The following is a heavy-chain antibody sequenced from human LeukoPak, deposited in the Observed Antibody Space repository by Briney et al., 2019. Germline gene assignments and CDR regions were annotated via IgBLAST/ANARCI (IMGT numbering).Heavy chain of an antibody. Sequence: SETLFLTCAVYGGSFSGYYWSWIRQPPGKGLEWIGEINHSGSTNYNPSLKSRVTISVDTSKNQFSLKLSSVTAADTAVYYCARHYGYSSGWYVGPYYFDYWGQGTLVTVSS. CDR3: ARHYGYSSGWYVGPYYFDY. CDR2: INHSGST. V-gene: IGHV4-34*01. J-gene: IGHJ4*02. CDR1: GGSFSGYY. D-gene: IGHD6-19*01.